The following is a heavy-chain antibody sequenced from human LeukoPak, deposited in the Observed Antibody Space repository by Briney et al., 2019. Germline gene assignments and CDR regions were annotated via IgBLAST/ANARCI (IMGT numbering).Heavy chain of an antibody. CDR2: ISYDGSNK. V-gene: IGHV3-30*18. CDR1: GFTFSSYG. J-gene: IGHJ5*02. Sequence: PGRSLRLSCAASGFTFSSYGMHWVRQAPGKGLEWVAVISYDGSNKYYADSAKGRFTISRDNSKNTLYLQMNSLRAEDTAVYYCAKDRSRRLQAAAGLLDPWGQGTLVTVSS. CDR3: AKDRSRRLQAAAGLLDP. D-gene: IGHD6-13*01.